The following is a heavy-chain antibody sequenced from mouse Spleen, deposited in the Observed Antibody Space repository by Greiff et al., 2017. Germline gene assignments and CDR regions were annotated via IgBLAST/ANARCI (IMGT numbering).Heavy chain of an antibody. V-gene: IGHV1-19*01. CDR2: INPYNGGT. D-gene: IGHD2-14*01. J-gene: IGHJ3*01. Sequence: EVQLQQSGPVLVKPGASVKMSCKASGYTFTDYYMNWVKQSHGKSLEWIGVINPYNGGTSYNQKFKGKATLTVDKSSSTAYMELNSLTSEDSAVYYCARGYDEAWFAYWGQGTLVTVSA. CDR3: ARGYDEAWFAY. CDR1: GYTFTDYY.